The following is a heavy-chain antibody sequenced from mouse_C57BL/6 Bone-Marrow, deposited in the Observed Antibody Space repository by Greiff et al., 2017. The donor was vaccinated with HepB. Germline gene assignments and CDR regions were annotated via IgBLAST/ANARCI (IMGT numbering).Heavy chain of an antibody. V-gene: IGHV1-78*01. CDR1: GYTFTDHT. CDR3: ARSYGYAEGVGYYFDY. D-gene: IGHD2-2*01. J-gene: IGHJ2*01. CDR2: IYPRDGST. Sequence: QVQLQQSDAELVKPGASVKISCKVSGYTFTDHTIHWMKQRPEQGLEWIGYIYPRDGSTKYNEKFKGKATLTADKSSSTAYMQLNSLTSEDSAVYFGARSYGYAEGVGYYFDYWGQGTTLTVSS.